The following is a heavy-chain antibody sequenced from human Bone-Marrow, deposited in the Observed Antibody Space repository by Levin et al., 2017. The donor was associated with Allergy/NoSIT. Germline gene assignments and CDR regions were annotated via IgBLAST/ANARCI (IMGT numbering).Heavy chain of an antibody. J-gene: IGHJ4*02. CDR3: ARVYSRSTTAPVVILPPDY. V-gene: IGHV3-33*01. CDR1: GFTFSSYG. D-gene: IGHD4-23*01. Sequence: GGSLRLSCAASGFTFSSYGMHWVRQAPGKGLEWVAVIWYDGSNKYYADSVKGRFTISRDNSKNTLYLQMNSLRAEDTAVYYCARVYSRSTTAPVVILPPDYWGQGTLVTVSS. CDR2: IWYDGSNK.